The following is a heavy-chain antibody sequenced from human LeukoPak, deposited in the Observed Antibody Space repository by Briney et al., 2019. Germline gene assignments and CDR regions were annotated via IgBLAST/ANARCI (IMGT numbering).Heavy chain of an antibody. Sequence: PGGSLRLSCAASGFTFSTYGMHWVRQAPGKGLEWVAVMWSDGTTKYYSGSVKGRFTISRDIGENTLYLQMNSLRAEDTAVYYCAKDRVRDWFDPWGQGTLVTVSS. D-gene: IGHD3-10*01. V-gene: IGHV3-33*03. CDR1: GFTFSTYG. CDR2: MWSDGTTK. CDR3: AKDRVRDWFDP. J-gene: IGHJ5*02.